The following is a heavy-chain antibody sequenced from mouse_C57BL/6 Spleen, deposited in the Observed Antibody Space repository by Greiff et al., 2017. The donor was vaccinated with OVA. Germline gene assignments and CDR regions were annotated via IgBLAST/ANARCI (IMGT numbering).Heavy chain of an antibody. D-gene: IGHD2-5*01. Sequence: QVQLQQPGTELVKPGASVKLSCKASGYTFTSYWLHWVTQRPGQGLEWIGNINPSNGGTNYNEKFKSKATLTVDKSSSTAYMQLSSLTSEDSAVYYCARSGDYYSNYGYAMDYWGQGTSVTVSS. CDR2: INPSNGGT. V-gene: IGHV1-53*01. CDR1: GYTFTSYW. CDR3: ARSGDYYSNYGYAMDY. J-gene: IGHJ4*01.